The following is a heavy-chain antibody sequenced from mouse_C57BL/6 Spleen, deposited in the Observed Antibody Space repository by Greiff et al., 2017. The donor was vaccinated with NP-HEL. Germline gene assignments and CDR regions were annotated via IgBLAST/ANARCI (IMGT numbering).Heavy chain of an antibody. Sequence: VQLQQSGPELVKPGASVKISCKASGYAFSSSWMNWVKQRPGKGLEWIGRIYPGDGDTNYNGKFKGKATLTADKSSSTAYMQLSSLTSEDSAVYFCARFGYYSNYLDYWGQGTTLTVSS. CDR2: IYPGDGDT. CDR1: GYAFSSSW. V-gene: IGHV1-82*01. D-gene: IGHD2-5*01. J-gene: IGHJ2*01. CDR3: ARFGYYSNYLDY.